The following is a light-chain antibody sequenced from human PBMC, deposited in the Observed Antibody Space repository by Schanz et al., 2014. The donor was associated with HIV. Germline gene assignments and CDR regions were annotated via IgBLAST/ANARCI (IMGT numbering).Light chain of an antibody. CDR1: QTISSS. Sequence: DIQLTQSPALLSASVGDRVTITCRASQTISSSLAWYQQRPGKAPKVLIYAASSLQRGAPSRFSGSGSGTEFTLTISSLQPEDFATYYCQQCVTYPYTFGQGTKLEIK. CDR2: AAS. V-gene: IGKV1-9*01. CDR3: QQCVTYPYT. J-gene: IGKJ2*01.